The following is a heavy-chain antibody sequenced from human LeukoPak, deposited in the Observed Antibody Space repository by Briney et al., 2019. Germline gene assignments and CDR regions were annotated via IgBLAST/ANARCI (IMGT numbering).Heavy chain of an antibody. CDR3: GTGDPRFDY. Sequence: PGGSLRLSCAASGFSFGTYSMNWVRQVPGKGLQWVSYISSGSSAIYYTDSVKGRFTITRDDAKNSVYLQMNSLRTEDTAVYYCGTGDPRFDYWGQGILVTVSS. V-gene: IGHV3-48*01. J-gene: IGHJ4*02. CDR2: ISSGSSAI. D-gene: IGHD7-27*01. CDR1: GFSFGTYS.